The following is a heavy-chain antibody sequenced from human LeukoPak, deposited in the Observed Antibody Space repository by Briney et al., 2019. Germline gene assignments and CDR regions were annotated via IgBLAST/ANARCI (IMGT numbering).Heavy chain of an antibody. J-gene: IGHJ4*02. Sequence: GASVKASCKASGYTFTGYYMHWVRQAPGQGLEWMGIINPGGRSTSYAQKFQGRVTMTRDTSTSTVYMELSSLRSEDTAVYYCAREIGPIQLHLWGSAFDYWGQGTLVTVSS. CDR1: GYTFTGYY. CDR2: INPGGRST. CDR3: AREIGPIQLHLWGSAFDY. D-gene: IGHD5-24*01. V-gene: IGHV1-46*01.